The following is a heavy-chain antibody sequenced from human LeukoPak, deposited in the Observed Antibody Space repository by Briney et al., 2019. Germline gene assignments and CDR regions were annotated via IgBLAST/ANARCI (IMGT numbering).Heavy chain of an antibody. CDR3: ARSLAAAGKRDYFDY. CDR1: GGTLSSYA. V-gene: IGHV1-69*13. CDR2: IIPIFGTA. Sequence: GASMKVSCKASGGTLSSYAISWVRQAPGQGLEWMGGIIPIFGTANYAQKFQGRVTITADESTSTAYMELSSLRSEDTAVYYCARSLAAAGKRDYFDYWGQGTLVTVSS. J-gene: IGHJ4*02. D-gene: IGHD6-13*01.